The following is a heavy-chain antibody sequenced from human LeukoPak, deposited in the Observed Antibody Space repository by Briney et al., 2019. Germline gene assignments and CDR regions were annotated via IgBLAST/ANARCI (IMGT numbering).Heavy chain of an antibody. CDR3: AKDASYYYGSGSHRAFDI. J-gene: IGHJ3*02. CDR1: GFTLSSFW. CDR2: IWYGGSNK. Sequence: GGSLRLSCAASGFTLSSFWMSWVRQAPGKGLEWVAVIWYGGSNKYYADSVKGRFTISRDNSKNTLYLQMNSLRAEDTAVYYCAKDASYYYGSGSHRAFDIWGQGTMVTVSS. V-gene: IGHV3-30*02. D-gene: IGHD3-10*01.